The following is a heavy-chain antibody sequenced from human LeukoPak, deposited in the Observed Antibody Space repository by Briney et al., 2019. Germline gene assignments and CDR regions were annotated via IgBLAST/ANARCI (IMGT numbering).Heavy chain of an antibody. CDR1: GFTFSSYA. J-gene: IGHJ4*02. Sequence: GGSLRLSCAASGFTFSSYAMSWVRQAPGKGLEWVSAISGSGGSTYYADSVKGRFTISRDNSKNTLYLQMNSLRAEDTAVYYCAKDWYCSSTSCYTMYFDYWGQGTLVTVSS. D-gene: IGHD2-2*02. CDR2: ISGSGGST. V-gene: IGHV3-23*01. CDR3: AKDWYCSSTSCYTMYFDY.